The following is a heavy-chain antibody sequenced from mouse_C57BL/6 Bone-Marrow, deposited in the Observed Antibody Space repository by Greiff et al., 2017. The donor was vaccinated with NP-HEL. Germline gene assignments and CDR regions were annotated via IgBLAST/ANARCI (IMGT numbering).Heavy chain of an antibody. Sequence: EVKVEESGGGLVQPGGSMKLSCVASGFTFSNYWMNWVRQSPEKGLEWVAQIRLKSDNYATHYAESVKGRFTISRDDSKSSVYLQMNNLRAEDTGIYYCTGLTGDYAMDYWGQGTSVTVSS. CDR1: GFTFSNYW. V-gene: IGHV6-3*01. CDR2: IRLKSDNYAT. J-gene: IGHJ4*01. CDR3: TGLTGDYAMDY. D-gene: IGHD4-1*01.